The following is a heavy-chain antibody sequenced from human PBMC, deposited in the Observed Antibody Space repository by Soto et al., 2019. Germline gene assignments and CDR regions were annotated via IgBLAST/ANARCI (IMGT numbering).Heavy chain of an antibody. CDR2: IWYDGSNK. CDR1: VFTSRTYP. D-gene: IGHD3-22*01. V-gene: IGHV3-33*01. J-gene: IGHJ4*02. CDR3: ARDGTYYDSSGYYPFDY. Sequence: GGSLSLSWVPSVFTSRTYPMGSVRQAAGNGLEWVAVIWYDGSNKYYADSVKGRFTISRDNSKNTLYLQMKSLRAEDTAVYYWARDGTYYDSSGYYPFDYWGQGTMVTVSS.